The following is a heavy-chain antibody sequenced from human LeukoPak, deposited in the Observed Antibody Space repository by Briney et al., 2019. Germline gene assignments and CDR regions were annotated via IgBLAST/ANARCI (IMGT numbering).Heavy chain of an antibody. CDR3: AKDPRPRRIAAGCTRWFDY. J-gene: IGHJ5*01. Sequence: PGGSLRLSCAASGFTFSSYCMRWVRQAPGKGLEWVAVISFDGSNTYCSDSVKGRFTISRDNSKNTLYLQMNSLRAEDTAVYYCAKDPRPRRIAAGCTRWFDYWGQGTLVTVSS. V-gene: IGHV3-30*18. CDR2: ISFDGSNT. D-gene: IGHD6-13*01. CDR1: GFTFSSYC.